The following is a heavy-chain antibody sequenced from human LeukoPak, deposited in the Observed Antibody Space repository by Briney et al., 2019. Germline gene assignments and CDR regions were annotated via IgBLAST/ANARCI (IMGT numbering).Heavy chain of an antibody. Sequence: SETLSLTCTVSGGSISSNSYYCAWIRQPPGKGLEWIGTIYYSGNTYYNPSLKSRVTISIDTSKNQFSLKLSSVTAADTAVYYSSRLSYYNYYMDVWGKGTTVTVSS. J-gene: IGHJ6*03. CDR2: IYYSGNT. V-gene: IGHV4-39*01. CDR3: SRLSYYNYYMDV. CDR1: GGSISSNSYY.